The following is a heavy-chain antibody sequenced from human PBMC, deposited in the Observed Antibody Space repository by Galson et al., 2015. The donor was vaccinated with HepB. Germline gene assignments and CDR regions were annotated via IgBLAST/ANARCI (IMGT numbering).Heavy chain of an antibody. CDR2: IIPIFGTA. Sequence: SVKVSCKASGGTFSSYAISWVRQAPGQGLEWMGGIIPIFGTANYAQKFQGGVTITADESTSTAYMELSSLRSEDTAVYYCARDQIAAAGTGDDAFDIWGQGTMVTVSS. V-gene: IGHV1-69*13. CDR1: GGTFSSYA. CDR3: ARDQIAAAGTGDDAFDI. J-gene: IGHJ3*02. D-gene: IGHD6-13*01.